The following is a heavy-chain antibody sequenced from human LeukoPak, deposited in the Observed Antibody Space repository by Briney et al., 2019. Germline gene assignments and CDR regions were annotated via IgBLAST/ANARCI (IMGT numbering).Heavy chain of an antibody. CDR2: ISSSGSTI. CDR1: GFTFSSYE. J-gene: IGHJ6*03. CDR3: TSVAARQSYYYMDV. D-gene: IGHD6-6*01. Sequence: GGSLRLSCAASGFTFSSYEMNWVRQAPGKGLEWVSYISSSGSTIYYADSVKGRFTISRDNAKNSLYLQMNSLRAEDTAVYYCTSVAARQSYYYMDVRGKGTTVTVSS. V-gene: IGHV3-48*03.